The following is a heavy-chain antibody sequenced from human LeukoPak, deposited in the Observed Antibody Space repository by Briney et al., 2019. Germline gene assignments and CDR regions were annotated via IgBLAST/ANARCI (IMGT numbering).Heavy chain of an antibody. CDR2: ISYDGSNK. D-gene: IGHD4-23*01. V-gene: IGHV3-30*04. Sequence: PGGSLRLSCAASGFTFSSYAMHWVRQAPGKGLEWVAVISYDGSNKYYADSVKGRFTISRDNSKNTLYLQMNSLRAEGTAVYYCARGIRGNFLSELDYWGQGTLVTVSS. CDR3: ARGIRGNFLSELDY. J-gene: IGHJ4*02. CDR1: GFTFSSYA.